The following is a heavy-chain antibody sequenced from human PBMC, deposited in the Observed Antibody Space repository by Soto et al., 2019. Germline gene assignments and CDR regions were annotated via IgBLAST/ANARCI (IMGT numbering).Heavy chain of an antibody. D-gene: IGHD3-3*01. CDR1: VGSIRSGGYS. J-gene: IGHJ3*02. CDR3: AREEFWAFDI. Sequence: QLQLQESGSGLVKPSQTLSLTCAFSVGSIRSGGYSWSWIRQPPGKGLEWIGYIYHSVITYYNPSLKSRVPISVDRSKKQFTLKLSCVTAADTAVYYCAREEFWAFDIWGQGTMVTVSS. V-gene: IGHV4-30-2*01. CDR2: IYHSVIT.